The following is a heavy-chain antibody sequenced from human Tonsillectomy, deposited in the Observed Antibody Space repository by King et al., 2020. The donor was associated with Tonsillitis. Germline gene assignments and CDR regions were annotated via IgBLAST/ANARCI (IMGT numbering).Heavy chain of an antibody. V-gene: IGHV3-66*01. Sequence: DVQLVESGGGLVQPGGSLRLSCAASGFTVSSNYMSWVRQAPGKGLEWVSVIYSGGSTYYADSVKGRFTISRDNSKNTLYLQMNSLRAEDTAVYYCARGYYYESNRLVYWGQGTLVTVSS. CDR2: IYSGGST. J-gene: IGHJ4*02. D-gene: IGHD3-22*01. CDR3: ARGYYYESNRLVY. CDR1: GFTVSSNY.